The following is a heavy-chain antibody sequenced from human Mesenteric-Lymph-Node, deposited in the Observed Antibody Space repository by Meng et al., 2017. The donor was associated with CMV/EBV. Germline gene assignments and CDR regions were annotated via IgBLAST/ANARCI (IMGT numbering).Heavy chain of an antibody. CDR2: IHPNSGGT. CDR1: GSSFSGYY. D-gene: IGHD3-3*01. CDR3: ARAKGTWGGCYFDY. V-gene: IGHV1-2*02. J-gene: IGHJ4*02. Sequence: ASGSSFSGYYSHWVQQAPGQGREWLGWIHPNSGGTNYAQKFQDRVTMTRDTSIDTAYMELSSLRSDDATMYFCARAKGTWGGCYFDYWGQGTLVTVSS.